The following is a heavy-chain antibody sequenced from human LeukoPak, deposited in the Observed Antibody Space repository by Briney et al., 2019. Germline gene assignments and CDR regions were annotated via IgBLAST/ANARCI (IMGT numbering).Heavy chain of an antibody. CDR3: AKARPVLWFGALDY. D-gene: IGHD3-10*01. V-gene: IGHV3-30*02. CDR1: GFTFSSFG. CDR2: IRYDGSNK. Sequence: GGSLRLSCAASGFTFSSFGMHWVRQAPGKGLEWVAFIRYDGSNKYYADSVKGRFTISRDNSKNTLYLQMNSLRAEDTAVYYCAKARPVLWFGALDYWGQGTLVTVSS. J-gene: IGHJ4*02.